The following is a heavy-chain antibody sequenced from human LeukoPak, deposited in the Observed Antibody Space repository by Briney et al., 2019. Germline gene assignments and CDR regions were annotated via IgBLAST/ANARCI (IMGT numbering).Heavy chain of an antibody. V-gene: IGHV3-33*01. CDR3: ARYSSSYYYYGMDV. CDR2: IWYDGSNK. J-gene: IGHJ6*02. D-gene: IGHD2-2*01. Sequence: GGSLRLSCAASGFTFSSYGMHWVRQAPGKGLEWVAVIWYDGSNKYYAGSVKGRFTISRDNSKNTLYLQMNSLRAEDTAVYYCARYSSSYYYYGMDVWGQGTTVTVSS. CDR1: GFTFSSYG.